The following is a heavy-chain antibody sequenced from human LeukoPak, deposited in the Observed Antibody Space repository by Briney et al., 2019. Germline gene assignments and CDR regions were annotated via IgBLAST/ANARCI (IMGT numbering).Heavy chain of an antibody. D-gene: IGHD6-19*01. CDR3: AREVGSGWHYFDY. V-gene: IGHV4-61*08. Sequence: SETLSLTCTVSGGSISSGGYYWSWIRQHPGKGLEWIGYIYYSGSTNYNPSLKSRVTISVDTSKNQFSLKLTSVTAADTAVYYCAREVGSGWHYFDYWGQGTLVTVSS. J-gene: IGHJ4*02. CDR1: GGSISSGGYY. CDR2: IYYSGST.